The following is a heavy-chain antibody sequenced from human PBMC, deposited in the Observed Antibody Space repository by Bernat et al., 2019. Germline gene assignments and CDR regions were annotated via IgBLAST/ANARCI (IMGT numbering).Heavy chain of an antibody. CDR3: AAAAIGSYSGWYDVGYFDY. CDR2: IWYDGSNK. CDR1: GFTFSSYA. Sequence: QVQLVESGGGVVQPGRSLRLSCAASGFTFSSYAMHWVRQAPGKGLEWVAVIWYDGSNKYYADSVKGRFTISRDNSKNTLYLQMNSLRAEDTAVYYYAAAAIGSYSGWYDVGYFDYWGQGTLVTVSS. D-gene: IGHD6-19*01. V-gene: IGHV3-33*08. J-gene: IGHJ4*02.